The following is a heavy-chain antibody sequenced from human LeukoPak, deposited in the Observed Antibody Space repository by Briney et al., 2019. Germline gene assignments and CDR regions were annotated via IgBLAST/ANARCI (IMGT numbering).Heavy chain of an antibody. V-gene: IGHV4-34*01. D-gene: IGHD4-17*01. J-gene: IGHJ3*02. CDR1: GGSLSPYW. Sequence: NASETLSLTCEVYGGSLSPYWWSWIRQPPGKGLEWIGEIKHSGHTNYNPSLKSRVTISVDTSKKQFSLKLSSVTVAETALYFCARRGANDFGDSAGNFAYDIWGQGTMVTAYS. CDR2: IKHSGHT. CDR3: ARRGANDFGDSAGNFAYDI.